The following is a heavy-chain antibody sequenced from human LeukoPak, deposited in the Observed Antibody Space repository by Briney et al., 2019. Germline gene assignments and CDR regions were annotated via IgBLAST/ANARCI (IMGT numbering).Heavy chain of an antibody. CDR2: IYYSGST. CDR1: GGSISSHY. CDR3: ARVNYDSSGYIGIYAFDI. D-gene: IGHD3-22*01. J-gene: IGHJ3*02. Sequence: PSETLSFTYTVAGGSISSHYWSWIRQPTGKGLEWIGYIYYSGSTNYNPSLKSRVTISVDTSKNQFSLKLSSVTAADAAVYYCARVNYDSSGYIGIYAFDIWGQGTMVTVSS. V-gene: IGHV4-59*11.